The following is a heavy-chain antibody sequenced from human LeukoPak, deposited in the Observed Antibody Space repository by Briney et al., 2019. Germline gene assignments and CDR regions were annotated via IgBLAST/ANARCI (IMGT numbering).Heavy chain of an antibody. D-gene: IGHD1-26*01. V-gene: IGHV1-2*06. CDR2: INPNSGGT. CDR3: ARGEIVGATKLKIMPDY. J-gene: IGHJ4*02. CDR1: GGTFSSYA. Sequence: ASVKVSCKASGGTFSSYAISWVRQAPGQGLEWMGRINPNSGGTNYAQKFQGRVTMTRGTSISTAYMELSRLRSDDTAVYYCARGEIVGATKLKIMPDYWGQGTLVTVSS.